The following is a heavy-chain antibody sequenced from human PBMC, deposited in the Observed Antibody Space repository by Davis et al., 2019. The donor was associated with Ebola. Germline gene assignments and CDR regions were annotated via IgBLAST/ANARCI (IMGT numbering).Heavy chain of an antibody. Sequence: GESLKISCAASGFTFSSYAMSWVRQAPGKGLEWVSAISGSGGSTYYAGSVKGRFTISRDNSRNTLYLQMNSLRAEDTAVYYCARGPELLWFGESNKALDYWGQGTLVTVSS. V-gene: IGHV3-23*01. J-gene: IGHJ4*02. D-gene: IGHD3-10*01. CDR3: ARGPELLWFGESNKALDY. CDR1: GFTFSSYA. CDR2: ISGSGGST.